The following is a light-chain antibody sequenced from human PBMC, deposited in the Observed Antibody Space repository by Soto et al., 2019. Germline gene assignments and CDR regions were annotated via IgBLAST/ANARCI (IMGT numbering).Light chain of an antibody. CDR1: QSVSSRY. J-gene: IGKJ1*01. Sequence: IALTQSPGTLSLSPGERATLSCRASQSVSSRYLALYQQKPGQAPRLLIYGTSNRATGIPDRFTGTGSGTEFTLTIIRLETEDFAVYDGQQYGTSTKTFGQGTKVDIK. V-gene: IGKV3-20*01. CDR2: GTS. CDR3: QQYGTSTKT.